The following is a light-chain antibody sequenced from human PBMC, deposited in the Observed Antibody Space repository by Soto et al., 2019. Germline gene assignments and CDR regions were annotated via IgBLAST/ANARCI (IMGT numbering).Light chain of an antibody. J-gene: IGKJ1*01. V-gene: IGKV1-6*01. Sequence: AIQMTQSPSSLSASVGDRVIITCRASQAIRTELGWYQQRPGKAPKLLIYGTSNLKSGVPSRFSGSGSGTDFTLTFNGFQPEEFATYYCLQDYRYPRTFGQGTKV. CDR3: LQDYRYPRT. CDR1: QAIRTE. CDR2: GTS.